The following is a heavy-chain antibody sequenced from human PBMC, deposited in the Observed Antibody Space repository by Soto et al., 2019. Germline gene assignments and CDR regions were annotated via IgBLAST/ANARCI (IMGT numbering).Heavy chain of an antibody. CDR1: GYTFTSYD. D-gene: IGHD3-3*01. CDR2: MNPNSGNT. J-gene: IGHJ6*02. Sequence: QVQLVQSGAEVKKPGASVKVSCKASGYTFTSYDINWVRQATGQGLEWMGWMNPNSGNTGYAQKFQGRVTMTRNTSISTAYMELSSLRSEDTAVYYCASGHGRDYDFWSGTYYYYGMDVWGQGTTVTVSS. CDR3: ASGHGRDYDFWSGTYYYYGMDV. V-gene: IGHV1-8*01.